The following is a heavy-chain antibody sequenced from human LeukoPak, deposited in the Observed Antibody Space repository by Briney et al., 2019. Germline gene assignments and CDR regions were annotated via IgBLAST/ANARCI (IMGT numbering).Heavy chain of an antibody. CDR3: ARSGHGSIDY. D-gene: IGHD3-10*01. CDR1: GFTFCNYY. J-gene: IGHJ4*02. V-gene: IGHV3-11*03. CDR2: ISSSSSYT. Sequence: GGSLRLSCAASGFTFCNYYMIWIRQAPGKGLEWVSYISSSSSYTNYADSVKGRFTISRDNAKNSLYLQMNSLRAEDTAVYYCARSGHGSIDYWGQGTLVTVSS.